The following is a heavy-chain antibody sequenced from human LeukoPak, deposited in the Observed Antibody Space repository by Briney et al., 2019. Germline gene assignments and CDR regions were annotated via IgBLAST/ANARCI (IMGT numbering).Heavy chain of an antibody. J-gene: IGHJ4*02. CDR3: ARVSYSGYEFDY. Sequence: GGSLRLSCAASGFTFSSYGMHWVRQAPGKGLEWVAVISYDGSNKYYADSVKGRFTISRDNSKNTLYLQMNSLRAEDTAVYYCARVSYSGYEFDYWGQGTLVTVSS. V-gene: IGHV3-30*03. CDR1: GFTFSSYG. CDR2: ISYDGSNK. D-gene: IGHD5-12*01.